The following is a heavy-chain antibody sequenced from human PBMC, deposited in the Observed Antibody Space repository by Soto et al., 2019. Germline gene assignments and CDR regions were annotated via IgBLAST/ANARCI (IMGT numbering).Heavy chain of an antibody. Sequence: QVQLVESGGGVVQPGRSLRLSCAACGFTFSSYGMHWVRQAPGKGLEWVAVISYDGSNKYYADSVKGRFTISRDNSKNTLYLQMNSLRAEDTAVYYCAKAGNGYRSSWYYFDYWGQGTLVTVSS. J-gene: IGHJ4*02. D-gene: IGHD6-13*01. CDR1: GFTFSSYG. CDR2: ISYDGSNK. V-gene: IGHV3-30*18. CDR3: AKAGNGYRSSWYYFDY.